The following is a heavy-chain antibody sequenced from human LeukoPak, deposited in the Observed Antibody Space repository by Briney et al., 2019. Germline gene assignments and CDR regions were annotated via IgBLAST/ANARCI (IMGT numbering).Heavy chain of an antibody. Sequence: SGPALVKPTQTLTLTCTFSGSSLSTGGMSVSWIRQSPGKALEWLARIDWDDDKYYITSLKTRLTISKDTSKNQVVFTMTNMDPVDTATYYCARSNITATGTLFDYWGQGTLVTVSS. J-gene: IGHJ4*02. V-gene: IGHV2-70*11. CDR1: GSSLSTGGMS. D-gene: IGHD6-13*01. CDR3: ARSNITATGTLFDY. CDR2: IDWDDDK.